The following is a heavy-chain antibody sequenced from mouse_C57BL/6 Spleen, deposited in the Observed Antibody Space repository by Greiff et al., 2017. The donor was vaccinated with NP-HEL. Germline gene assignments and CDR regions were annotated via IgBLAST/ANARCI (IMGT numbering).Heavy chain of an antibody. CDR3: ARWGPYYFDY. CDR2: IYPGDGDT. V-gene: IGHV1-80*01. J-gene: IGHJ2*01. Sequence: VQLKQSGAELVKPGASVKISCKASGYSFSSYWMNWVKQRPGKGLEWIGQIYPGDGDTNYNGKFKGKATLTADKSSSTAYMQLSSLTSEDSAVYFCARWGPYYFDYWGQGTTLTVSS. CDR1: GYSFSSYW.